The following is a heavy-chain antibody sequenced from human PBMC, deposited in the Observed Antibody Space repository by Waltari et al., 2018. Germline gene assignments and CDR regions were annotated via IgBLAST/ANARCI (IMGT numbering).Heavy chain of an antibody. Sequence: QVQLVQSGAEVKKPGASLKVSCKTSGYTFTGYYMHWVRQAPGQGLEWMGWINPNSGGTNYAQKFQGRVTMTRDTSISTAYMELSRLRSDDTAVYYCARDRSYYDSSGEIDYWGQGTLVTVSS. CDR1: GYTFTGYY. CDR2: INPNSGGT. J-gene: IGHJ4*02. CDR3: ARDRSYYDSSGEIDY. D-gene: IGHD3-22*01. V-gene: IGHV1-2*02.